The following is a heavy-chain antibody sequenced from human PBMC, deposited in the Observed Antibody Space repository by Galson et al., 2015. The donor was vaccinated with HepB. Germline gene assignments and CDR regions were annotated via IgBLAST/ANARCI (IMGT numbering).Heavy chain of an antibody. V-gene: IGHV3-11*06. D-gene: IGHD2-21*01. Sequence: SLRLSCAASGFTFSDYYMSWIRQAPGKGLEWVSYISSSSSYTNYADSVKGRFTISRDNAKNSLYLQMNSLRAEDTAVYYCARDILGFKYYFDYWGQGTLVTVSS. CDR3: ARDILGFKYYFDY. J-gene: IGHJ4*02. CDR2: ISSSSSYT. CDR1: GFTFSDYY.